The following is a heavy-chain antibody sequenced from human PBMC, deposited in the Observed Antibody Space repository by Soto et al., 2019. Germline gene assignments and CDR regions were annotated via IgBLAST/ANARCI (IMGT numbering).Heavy chain of an antibody. CDR2: IGSSGGYI. CDR1: RFIFSDFS. J-gene: IGHJ6*02. V-gene: IGHV3-21*01. D-gene: IGHD2-2*01. Sequence: XGSLRLSCAVCRFIFSDFSMNWVRQAPGKGLEWVASIGSSGGYIFYADSVKGRFTISRDNAKKSLDLQINSLRAEDTAVYYCAREKKHQSLGGRFGMDVWGQGTTVTVSS. CDR3: AREKKHQSLGGRFGMDV.